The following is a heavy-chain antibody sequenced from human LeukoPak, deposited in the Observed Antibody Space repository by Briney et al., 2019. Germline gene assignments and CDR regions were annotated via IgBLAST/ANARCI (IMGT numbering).Heavy chain of an antibody. Sequence: GESLKISCKGSGHSFTSYWIGWVRQMPGRGLEWMGIIHPADSDARYSPSFQGQVTISADRSISTAYLQWSSLKASDTAMYYCARHSLQDTVVVPGHFDHWGQGTLVTVSS. CDR1: GHSFTSYW. D-gene: IGHD2-2*01. CDR2: IHPADSDA. CDR3: ARHSLQDTVVVPGHFDH. J-gene: IGHJ4*02. V-gene: IGHV5-51*01.